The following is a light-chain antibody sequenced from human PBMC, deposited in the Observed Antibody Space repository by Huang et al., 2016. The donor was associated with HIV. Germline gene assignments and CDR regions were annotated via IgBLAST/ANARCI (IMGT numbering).Light chain of an antibody. CDR3: QQYLRTPRT. V-gene: IGKV4-1*01. J-gene: IGKJ3*01. Sequence: EILMTQSPDYLPVSLGARATIRCRSSHSLSDASNGQHYLAWYQQKPGQPPKLLIYWASTRAAGGSQRFSGGGSGTEFTLTISGLQAEDVAIYFCQQYLRTPRTFGPGT. CDR1: HSLSDASNGQHY. CDR2: WAS.